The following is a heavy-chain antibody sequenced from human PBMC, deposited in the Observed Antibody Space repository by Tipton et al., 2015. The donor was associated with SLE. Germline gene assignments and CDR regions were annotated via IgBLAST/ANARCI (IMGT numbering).Heavy chain of an antibody. CDR2: INPSGGST. D-gene: IGHD5-12*01. J-gene: IGHJ6*02. CDR3: ARSMAWLRSVSSGMDV. Sequence: QLVQSGAEVKKPGASVKVSCKASGYTFTSYYMHWVRQAPGQGLEWMGIINPSGGSTSYAQKFQGRVTMTRDTSTSTVYMELRSLRSDDTAVYYCARSMAWLRSVSSGMDVWGQGTTVTVSS. V-gene: IGHV1-46*01. CDR1: GYTFTSYY.